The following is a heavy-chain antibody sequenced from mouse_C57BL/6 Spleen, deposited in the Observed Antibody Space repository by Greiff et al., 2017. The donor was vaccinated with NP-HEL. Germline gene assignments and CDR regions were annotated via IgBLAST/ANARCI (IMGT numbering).Heavy chain of an antibody. CDR3: ASHYDYSWCAY. D-gene: IGHD2-4*01. V-gene: IGHV7-3*01. CDR2: IRNKANGYTT. J-gene: IGHJ3*01. Sequence: DVQLQESGGGLVQPGGSLSLSCAASGFTFTDYYMSWVRQPPGKALEWLGFIRNKANGYTTEYSASVKGRFTISRDNSQSILYLQMNALRAEDSATYYCASHYDYSWCAYWGQGTLVTVSA. CDR1: GFTFTDYY.